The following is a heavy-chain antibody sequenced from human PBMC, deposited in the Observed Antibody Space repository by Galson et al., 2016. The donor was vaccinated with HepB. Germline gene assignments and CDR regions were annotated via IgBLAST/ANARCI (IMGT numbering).Heavy chain of an antibody. Sequence: LSLTCTVSGTSISTYYWTWIRQPPGMALEWIGYIYYTGKTAYNPSLKSRVTISVDTSKNQFSLQLTSVTAADTAVYYCARALREFWGGYYTRGFDYWGPGTQVTGS. D-gene: IGHD3-3*01. CDR3: ARALREFWGGYYTRGFDY. V-gene: IGHV4-59*12. J-gene: IGHJ4*02. CDR2: IYYTGKT. CDR1: GTSISTYY.